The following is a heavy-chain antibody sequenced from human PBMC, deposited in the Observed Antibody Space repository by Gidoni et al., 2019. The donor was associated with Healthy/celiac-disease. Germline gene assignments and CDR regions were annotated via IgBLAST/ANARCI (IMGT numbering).Heavy chain of an antibody. D-gene: IGHD4-17*01. CDR1: GFNFSGAA. CDR2: IRSKANSYST. V-gene: IGHV3-73*01. CDR3: TRPYYGDYLRWFDP. Sequence: EVQLVESGGGLVEPGGSLKLSCAALGFNFSGAAMPWFRQASGKGLEWVGRIRSKANSYSTAYAASGKGRFTISRDDSKNTAYLQMNSLKTEDTAVYYCTRPYYGDYLRWFDPWGQGTLVTVSS. J-gene: IGHJ5*02.